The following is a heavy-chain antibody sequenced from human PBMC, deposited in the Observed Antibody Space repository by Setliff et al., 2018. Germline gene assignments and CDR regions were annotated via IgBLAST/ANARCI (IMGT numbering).Heavy chain of an antibody. CDR3: ARLTYNLYYYYLDV. V-gene: IGHV1-18*01. J-gene: IGHJ6*03. D-gene: IGHD1-1*01. CDR2: ISVYNGNT. Sequence: ASVKVSCKASGFAFSSSGISWVRQAPGQGLEWMGWISVYNGNTSYAQTFQDRVTMTTDTSTNTAYLDLRNLRSDDTAVYYCARLTYNLYYYYLDVWGKGTQVT. CDR1: GFAFSSSG.